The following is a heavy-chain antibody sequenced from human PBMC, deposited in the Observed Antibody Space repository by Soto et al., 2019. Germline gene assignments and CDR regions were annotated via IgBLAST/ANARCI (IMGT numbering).Heavy chain of an antibody. CDR3: AKDYYGSGSYYNVGAFDI. CDR1: GFTFSSYA. D-gene: IGHD3-10*01. J-gene: IGHJ3*02. Sequence: GGSLRLSCAASGFTFSSYAMSWVRQAPGKGLEWVSAISGSGGSTYYAGSVKGRFTISRDNSKNTLYLQMNSLRAEDTAVYYCAKDYYGSGSYYNVGAFDIWGQGTMVTVSS. CDR2: ISGSGGST. V-gene: IGHV3-23*01.